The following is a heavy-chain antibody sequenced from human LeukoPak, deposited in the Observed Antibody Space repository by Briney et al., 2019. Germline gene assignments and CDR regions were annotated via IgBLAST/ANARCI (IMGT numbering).Heavy chain of an antibody. CDR1: GDSISSSSYY. Sequence: SETLSLTCTVSGDSISSSSYYWGWIRQPPGKGLEWIGNINYSGRTYYNPSLKSRVTISVDTSKNQFSLKLSSVTAADTAVYYCARNPSLHIVVVTAIDHWGLGTLVTVSS. J-gene: IGHJ4*02. CDR3: ARNPSLHIVVVTAIDH. V-gene: IGHV4-39*01. D-gene: IGHD2-21*02. CDR2: INYSGRT.